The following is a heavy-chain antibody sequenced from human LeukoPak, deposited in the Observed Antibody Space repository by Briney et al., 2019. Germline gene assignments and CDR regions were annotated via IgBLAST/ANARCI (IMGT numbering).Heavy chain of an antibody. Sequence: GGSLRLSCVVSGFTFNSCWMNWVRRAPGKGLEWVANIKEDESQRYYLGSVKGRFTISRDNTKSSVYLQMNSLRVEDTALYYCARGRAVDVWGQGTMVTVSS. J-gene: IGHJ3*01. CDR2: IKEDESQR. CDR3: ARGRAVDV. CDR1: GFTFNSCW. D-gene: IGHD3-10*01. V-gene: IGHV3-7*03.